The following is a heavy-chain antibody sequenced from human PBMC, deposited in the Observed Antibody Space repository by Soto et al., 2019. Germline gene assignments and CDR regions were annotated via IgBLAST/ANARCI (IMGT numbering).Heavy chain of an antibody. Sequence: GASVKVSCKASGYTFTTYNINWVRQATGQGLEWMGWMNPNSGNTGYAQKFQDRITLTRDTSITTVYMELTSLKSDDTAVYYCAREPNESCYFDYWGQGTQVTVSS. CDR1: GYTFTTYN. CDR2: MNPNSGNT. D-gene: IGHD2-15*01. V-gene: IGHV1-8*01. CDR3: AREPNESCYFDY. J-gene: IGHJ4*02.